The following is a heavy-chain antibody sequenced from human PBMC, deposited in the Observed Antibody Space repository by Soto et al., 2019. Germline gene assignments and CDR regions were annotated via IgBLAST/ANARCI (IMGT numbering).Heavy chain of an antibody. CDR1: GGSITSYY. CDR2: IYFSGSA. D-gene: IGHD2-21*01. Sequence: SETLSLTCTVSGGSITSYYWSWIRQPPGKGLEWIGYIYFSGSANYNPSLKSRVTISVDTSKNEFSLTLSSVTAADTAVYYCARLNGYCVGTNCHGYYGMDVWGQGTTVTVSS. CDR3: ARLNGYCVGTNCHGYYGMDV. V-gene: IGHV4-59*08. J-gene: IGHJ6*02.